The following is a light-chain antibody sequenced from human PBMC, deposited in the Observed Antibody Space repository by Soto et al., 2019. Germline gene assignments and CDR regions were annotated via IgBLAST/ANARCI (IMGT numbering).Light chain of an antibody. CDR2: GAS. CDR3: ALYSGWPPLLT. Sequence: EIVMTQSPATLSVSPGERATLSCRASESVSRNLAWYQQIPGQAPRLLIYGASTTATGIPARFSGTGSGTGFTGSISSLQSDHSAVCSCALYSGWPPLLTFGGGTKVEI. CDR1: ESVSRN. V-gene: IGKV3D-15*01. J-gene: IGKJ4*01.